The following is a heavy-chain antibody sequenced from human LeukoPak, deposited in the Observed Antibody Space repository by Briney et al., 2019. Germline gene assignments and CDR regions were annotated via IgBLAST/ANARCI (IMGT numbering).Heavy chain of an antibody. CDR3: ARVYCSGGSCYRALDY. V-gene: IGHV3-30*03. CDR1: GFTFSSYG. CDR2: ISYDGSNK. D-gene: IGHD2-15*01. J-gene: IGHJ4*02. Sequence: GGSLRLSCAASGFTFSSYGMHWVRQAPGKGLEWVAVISYDGSNKYYADSVKGRFTISRDNSKNTLYLQMNSLRAEDTAVYYCARVYCSGGSCYRALDYWGQGALVTVSS.